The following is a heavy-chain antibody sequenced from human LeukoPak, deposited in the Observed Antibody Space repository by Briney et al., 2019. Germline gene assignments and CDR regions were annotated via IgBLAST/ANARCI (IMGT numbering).Heavy chain of an antibody. V-gene: IGHV4-34*01. CDR2: INHSGST. D-gene: IGHD2-21*01. Sequence: SETLSLTCAVYGASFSGYYWSWIRQPPGKGLEWIGEINHSGSTNYNPSLKGRVTISVDTSKNQFSLKLSSVTAADTAFYYWGRVPVISSFYFDYWGQGTLVTVSS. J-gene: IGHJ4*02. CDR1: GASFSGYY. CDR3: GRVPVISSFYFDY.